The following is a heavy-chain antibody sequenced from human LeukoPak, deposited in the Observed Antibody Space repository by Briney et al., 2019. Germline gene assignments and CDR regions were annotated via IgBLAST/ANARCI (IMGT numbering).Heavy chain of an antibody. V-gene: IGHV4-61*05. CDR3: ARGNYDVLTAYHLHFDY. J-gene: IGHJ4*02. CDR2: IYYSGST. Sequence: PSETLSLTCTVSGGSISSSNYYWVWIRQPPGKGLEWIGTIYYSGSTNYNPSLKSRVAISVDTSKNQFSLKLSSVTAADTAVYYCARGNYDVLTAYHLHFDYWGQGTLVTVSS. CDR1: GGSISSSNYY. D-gene: IGHD3-9*01.